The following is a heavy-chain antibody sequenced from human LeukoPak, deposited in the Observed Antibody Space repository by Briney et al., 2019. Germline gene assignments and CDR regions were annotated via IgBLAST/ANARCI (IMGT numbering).Heavy chain of an antibody. Sequence: GASVTVSFKASGYTFTNYDSNWVRPAAGQGLEGLGWMNPNSGNTGYAQKFQGRVTMTRNTSISTAYMELSSLRSEDTAVYYCARFSSGRAYYYGMDVWGQGTTVTVSS. V-gene: IGHV1-8*01. CDR3: ARFSSGRAYYYGMDV. J-gene: IGHJ6*02. CDR2: MNPNSGNT. D-gene: IGHD3-10*01. CDR1: GYTFTNYD.